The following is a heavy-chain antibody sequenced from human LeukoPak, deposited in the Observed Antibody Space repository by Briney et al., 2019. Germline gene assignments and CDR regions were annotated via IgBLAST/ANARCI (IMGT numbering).Heavy chain of an antibody. D-gene: IGHD3-22*01. V-gene: IGHV3-23*01. CDR2: ISGSGGST. CDR3: AKDNDSSGYYYFDAFDI. CDR1: GFTFSSYA. Sequence: PGGSLRLSCAAPGFTFSSYAMSWVRQAPGKGLEWVSAISGSGGSTYYADSVKGRFTISRDNSKNTLYLQMNSLRAEDAAVYYCAKDNDSSGYYYFDAFDIWGQGTMVTVSS. J-gene: IGHJ3*02.